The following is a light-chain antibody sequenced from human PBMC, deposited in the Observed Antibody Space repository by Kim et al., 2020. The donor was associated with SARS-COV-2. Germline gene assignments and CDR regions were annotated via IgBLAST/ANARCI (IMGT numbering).Light chain of an antibody. Sequence: DIVMTQSPDSLAVSLGERATINCKSSQSVLYSSNNKNYLAWYQQKPGQPPKLLIYWASTRESGVPDRFSGSGSGTDFTLTISSLQAEDVAVYYCQQYYSTHRYTFGQGTKLEI. CDR2: WAS. CDR1: QSVLYSSNNKNY. V-gene: IGKV4-1*01. J-gene: IGKJ2*01. CDR3: QQYYSTHRYT.